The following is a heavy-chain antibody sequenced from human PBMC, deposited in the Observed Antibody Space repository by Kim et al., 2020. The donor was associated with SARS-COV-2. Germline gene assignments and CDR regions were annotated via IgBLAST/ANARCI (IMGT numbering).Heavy chain of an antibody. V-gene: IGHV3-23*01. CDR1: GFTFSSYA. J-gene: IGHJ3*02. Sequence: GGSLRLSCAASGFTFSSYAMSWVRQAPGKGLEWVSAISGSGGSTYYADSVKGRFTISRDNSKNTLYLQMNSLRAEDTAVYYCAKDDGTIMGYCSSTSCYGDAFDIWGQGTMVTVSS. CDR3: AKDDGTIMGYCSSTSCYGDAFDI. D-gene: IGHD2-2*01. CDR2: ISGSGGST.